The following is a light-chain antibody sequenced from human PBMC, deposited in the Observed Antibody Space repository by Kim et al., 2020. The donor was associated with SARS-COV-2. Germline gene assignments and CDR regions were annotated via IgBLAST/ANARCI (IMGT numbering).Light chain of an antibody. Sequence: APGKTASITCGGNNMGSKRVHWYQQKPGQAPVLVIYYDSDRPSGIPERFSGSNSGNTATLTISRVEAGDEADYYCQVWDSSSDHRVFGGGTKVTVL. J-gene: IGLJ3*02. CDR3: QVWDSSSDHRV. CDR2: YDS. CDR1: NMGSKR. V-gene: IGLV3-21*04.